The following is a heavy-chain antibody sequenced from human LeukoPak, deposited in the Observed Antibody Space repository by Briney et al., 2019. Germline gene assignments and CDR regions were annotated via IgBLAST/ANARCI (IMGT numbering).Heavy chain of an antibody. CDR1: GFTFGDYA. Sequence: GGSLRLSCTASGFTFGDYAMSWVRQAPGKGLEWVSFIRSKAYGGTTEYAASVKGRFTISRDDSKSIAYLQMNSLKAEDTAVYYCTSTRRLSVDAFDIWGQGTMVTVSS. D-gene: IGHD6-25*01. CDR2: IRSKAYGGTT. J-gene: IGHJ3*02. V-gene: IGHV3-49*04. CDR3: TSTRRLSVDAFDI.